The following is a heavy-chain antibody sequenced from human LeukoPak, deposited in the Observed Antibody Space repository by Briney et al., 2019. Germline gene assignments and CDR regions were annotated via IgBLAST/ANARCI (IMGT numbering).Heavy chain of an antibody. CDR1: GFTFSSYS. CDR2: ISSSSSTI. J-gene: IGHJ5*02. Sequence: GGSLRLSCAASGFTFSSYSMNWVRQAPGKGLEWVSYISSSSSTIYYADSVKGRFTISRDNAKNSLDLQMNSLRAEDTAVYYCARDYSSSWGNWFDPWGQGTLITVSS. CDR3: ARDYSSSWGNWFDP. V-gene: IGHV3-48*01. D-gene: IGHD6-6*01.